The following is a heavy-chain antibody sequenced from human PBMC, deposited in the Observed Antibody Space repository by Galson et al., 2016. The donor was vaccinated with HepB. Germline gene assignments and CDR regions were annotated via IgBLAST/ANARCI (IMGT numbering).Heavy chain of an antibody. J-gene: IGHJ4*02. CDR2: LSSNGGNT. D-gene: IGHD6-19*01. V-gene: IGHV3-23*01. CDR3: AKEPSVAGPLRLFEY. Sequence: KGLEWVSSLSSNGGNTYYADSVRGRFTISRDNSKDTLYLEMSSLRAEDTATYFCAKEPSVAGPLRLFEYWGQGTLIAVSS.